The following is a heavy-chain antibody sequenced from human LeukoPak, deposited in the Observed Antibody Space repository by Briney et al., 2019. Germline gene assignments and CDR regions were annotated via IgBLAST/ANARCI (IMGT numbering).Heavy chain of an antibody. Sequence: GGSLRLSCAASGYTFDTYGMTWARQAPVKVLEWVSSISGSGYNTYYADSVKGRFTISRDNSKNTLYLQMDSLRAEDTAIYYCATSTTSFDYWGQGTLVTVSS. D-gene: IGHD1-14*01. CDR1: GYTFDTYG. J-gene: IGHJ4*02. V-gene: IGHV3-23*01. CDR3: ATSTTSFDY. CDR2: ISGSGYNT.